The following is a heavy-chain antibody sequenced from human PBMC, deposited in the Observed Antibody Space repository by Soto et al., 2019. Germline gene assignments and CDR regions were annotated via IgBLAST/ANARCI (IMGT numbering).Heavy chain of an antibody. CDR1: GGTSSSYA. D-gene: IGHD4-4*01. V-gene: IGHV1-69*01. CDR3: ASGGTTVNRRFDF. Sequence: QVQVVQSGAEVKKPGSSVRVSCKASGGTSSSYAITWMRQAPGQGLEWMGGIIPILDTTDYAQKVKGRVTFTADESTSTVYMELSSLTSEDTAVYYCASGGTTVNRRFDFWGQGTLVTVSS. CDR2: IIPILDTT. J-gene: IGHJ4*02.